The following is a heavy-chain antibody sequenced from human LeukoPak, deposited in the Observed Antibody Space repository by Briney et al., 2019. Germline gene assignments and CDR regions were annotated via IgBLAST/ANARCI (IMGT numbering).Heavy chain of an antibody. CDR2: ISGSGGST. Sequence: GGSLRLSCAASGFTFSSYAMSWVRQAPGKGLEWVSAISGSGGSTYYADSVKGRFTISRDNSKNTLYLQMNSLRAEDTAVYYCAKDQRVTYVTSHDYWGQGTLVTVSS. J-gene: IGHJ4*02. V-gene: IGHV3-23*01. D-gene: IGHD2-21*02. CDR1: GFTFSSYA. CDR3: AKDQRVTYVTSHDY.